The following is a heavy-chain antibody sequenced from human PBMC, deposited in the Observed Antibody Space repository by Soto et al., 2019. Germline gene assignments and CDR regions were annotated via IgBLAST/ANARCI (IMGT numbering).Heavy chain of an antibody. J-gene: IGHJ4*02. V-gene: IGHV3-11*01. Sequence: GGSLRLPCAPSGFKFADHHMTWIRQAPGKGLVGVSKISGDGTTQYYADSVKGRFTVSRDNTKNSLHLQMNSLRAEDTALYYGAGDPFYYASGFWGQRTLVTVSS. CDR1: GFKFADHH. CDR3: AGDPFYYASGF. CDR2: ISGDGTTQ. D-gene: IGHD3-10*01.